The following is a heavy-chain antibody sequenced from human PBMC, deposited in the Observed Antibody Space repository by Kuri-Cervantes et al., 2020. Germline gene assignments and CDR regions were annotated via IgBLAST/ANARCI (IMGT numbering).Heavy chain of an antibody. CDR3: ARSTYYYDSSGYLLTP. J-gene: IGHJ5*02. V-gene: IGHV4-4*07. Sequence: SETLSLTCTVSGGSISSYYWSWIRQPAGKGLEWIGRIYTSGSTNYNPSLKSRVTMSVDTSKNQFSLKLSSVTAADTAVYYCARSTYYYDSSGYLLTPWGQGTLVTVSS. D-gene: IGHD3-22*01. CDR2: IYTSGST. CDR1: GGSISSYY.